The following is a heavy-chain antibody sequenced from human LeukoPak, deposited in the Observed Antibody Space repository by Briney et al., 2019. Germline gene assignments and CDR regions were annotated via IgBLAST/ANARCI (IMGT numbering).Heavy chain of an antibody. J-gene: IGHJ4*02. V-gene: IGHV1-2*02. Sequence: ASVKVSCKASGNKFTDDYMHWVRQAPGQGLEFMGWINPDSGFTNYAQKFKGRVTMTRDTSISTAYLEVRSLTSDDTAAYYCAPTAEAYTSWWKVWGQGTLVTVSS. CDR1: GNKFTDDY. CDR3: APTAEAYTSWWKV. D-gene: IGHD3-16*01. CDR2: INPDSGFT.